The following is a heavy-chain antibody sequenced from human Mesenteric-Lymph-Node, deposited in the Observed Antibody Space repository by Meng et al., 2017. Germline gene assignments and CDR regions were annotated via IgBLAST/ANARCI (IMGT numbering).Heavy chain of an antibody. J-gene: IGHJ5*02. V-gene: IGHV2-5*01. CDR2: IYWNDDK. CDR1: GFLLSTSGVG. Sequence: ITLKESRSSLVQTQHTLTLTCTFSGFLLSTSGVGVGWIRQPPGKALEWLALIYWNDDKRYSPSLKSRLTITKDTSKNQVVLTMTNMDPVDTATYYCAHSTFLSWFDPWGQGTLVTVSS. CDR3: AHSTFLSWFDP.